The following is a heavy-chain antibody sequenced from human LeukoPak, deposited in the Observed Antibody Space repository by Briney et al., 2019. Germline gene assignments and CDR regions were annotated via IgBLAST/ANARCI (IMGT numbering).Heavy chain of an antibody. V-gene: IGHV1-24*01. Sequence: ASVKVSCKVSGYTLTELSMHWVRQAPGKGLEWMGGFAPEDGETIYAQKFQGRVTMTEDTSTDTAYMELSSLRSEDTAVYYCATGLKYYYGSGDNYWGQGTLVTVSS. D-gene: IGHD3-10*01. CDR1: GYTLTELS. J-gene: IGHJ4*02. CDR2: FAPEDGET. CDR3: ATGLKYYYGSGDNY.